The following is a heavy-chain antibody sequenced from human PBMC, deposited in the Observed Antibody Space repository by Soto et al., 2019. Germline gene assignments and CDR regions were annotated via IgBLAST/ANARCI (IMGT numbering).Heavy chain of an antibody. CDR3: ARDQSWHDLVWWFDP. D-gene: IGHD1-1*01. Sequence: SETLSLTCTVSGGSISSGVYYWSWIRQHPGKGLEWIGYIYYSGSTYYNPSLKSRVTISVDTSKNQFSLKLSSVTAADTAVYYCARDQSWHDLVWWFDPWGQGTLVTVSS. CDR2: IYYSGST. CDR1: GGSISSGVYY. J-gene: IGHJ5*02. V-gene: IGHV4-31*03.